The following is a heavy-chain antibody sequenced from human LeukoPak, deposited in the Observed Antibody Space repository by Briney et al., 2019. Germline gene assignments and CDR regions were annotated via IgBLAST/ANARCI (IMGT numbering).Heavy chain of an antibody. CDR3: ASRLGGAFDI. D-gene: IGHD3-16*01. V-gene: IGHV3-23*01. CDR2: IGASGTNT. J-gene: IGHJ3*02. CDR1: GFTFSSHA. Sequence: GGSLRLSCAASGFTFSSHAMNWVRQAPGKGLEWVSAIGASGTNTYYADSVKGRFTISRDNSKNTLYLQMNSLRAEDTAVYYCASRLGGAFDIWGQGTMVTVSS.